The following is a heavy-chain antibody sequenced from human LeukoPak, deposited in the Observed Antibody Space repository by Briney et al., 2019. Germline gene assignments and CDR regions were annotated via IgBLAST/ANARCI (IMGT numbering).Heavy chain of an antibody. Sequence: PSETLSLTCTVSGGSISSSSYYWGWIRQPPGKGLERIGSINYSGSTYYNPALKSRVPIFVDTSKNQFSLKLRSVTAADTAVYYCARHRTRLNWFDPWGQGTLVTVSS. D-gene: IGHD1-1*01. J-gene: IGHJ5*02. CDR3: ARHRTRLNWFDP. CDR2: INYSGST. CDR1: GGSISSSSYY. V-gene: IGHV4-39*01.